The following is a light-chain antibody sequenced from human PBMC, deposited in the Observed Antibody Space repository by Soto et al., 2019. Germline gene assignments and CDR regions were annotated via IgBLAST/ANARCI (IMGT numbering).Light chain of an antibody. CDR1: QSVSSSY. J-gene: IGKJ5*01. Sequence: EIVLTQSPGTLSLSPGERATLSCRASQSVSSSYLAWYQQKPGQAPRLLIYGASSRATGIPDRFSGSGSGTDFTLTISSLQSEDFAVYYCQQYNIWRSITFGQGTRLEIK. CDR2: GAS. V-gene: IGKV3-20*01. CDR3: QQYNIWRSIT.